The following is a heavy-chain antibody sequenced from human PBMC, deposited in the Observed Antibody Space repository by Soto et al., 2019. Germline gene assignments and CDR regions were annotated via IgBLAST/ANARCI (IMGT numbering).Heavy chain of an antibody. V-gene: IGHV1-18*01. CDR2: VSTYSPKT. D-gene: IGHD3-16*01. CDR1: GYTFASYC. CDR3: ASDWSGEMNMIADA. J-gene: IGHJ5*01. Sequence: QVQLVQSGAEVKKPGASVKVSCKASGYTFASYCIIWLRQAPGQGIEWLGWVSTYSPKTVYAQKFQGRVTMTTDTATTTAYMELTSLTSNDTAVYYCASDWSGEMNMIADAGGPGSLVTVSS.